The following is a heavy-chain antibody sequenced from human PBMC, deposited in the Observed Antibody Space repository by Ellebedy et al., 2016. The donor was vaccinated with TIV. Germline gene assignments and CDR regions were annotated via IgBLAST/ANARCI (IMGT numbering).Heavy chain of an antibody. CDR1: GDSVSSDSAA. J-gene: IGHJ4*02. D-gene: IGHD3-22*01. CDR3: ARTNNGYVDY. Sequence: LRLSCALSGDSVSSDSAAWNWIRQSPSRGLEWLGRTYYRSKWYNSYSVSVKSRITINPDTSKNQSSLHLNAVTPEDTAAYYCARTNNGYVDYWGQGTLVTVSS. V-gene: IGHV6-1*01. CDR2: TYYRSKWYN.